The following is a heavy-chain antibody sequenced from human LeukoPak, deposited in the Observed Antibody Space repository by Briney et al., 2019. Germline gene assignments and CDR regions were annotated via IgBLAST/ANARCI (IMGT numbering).Heavy chain of an antibody. D-gene: IGHD1-26*01. CDR3: SRESGAFSPFGY. J-gene: IGHJ4*02. CDR1: GGSISRTNW. Sequence: SETLSLTCDVSGGSISRTNWWSWVRQSPGQGLEWIGEISLSGRTNYNPSLQSRVTMSLDESENQLSLDLASVTAADTAVYYCSRESGAFSPFGYWGQGTLVTVHS. V-gene: IGHV4-4*02. CDR2: ISLSGRT.